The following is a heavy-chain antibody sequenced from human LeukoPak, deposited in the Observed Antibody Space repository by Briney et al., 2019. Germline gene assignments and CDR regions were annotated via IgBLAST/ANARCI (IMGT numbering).Heavy chain of an antibody. V-gene: IGHV3-30*18. CDR3: AKAVPGVAAAGPEY. CDR1: GFTFSDYY. J-gene: IGHJ4*02. D-gene: IGHD6-13*01. CDR2: MSYDARQK. Sequence: PGGSLRLSCAASGFTFSDYYMHWVRQAPGKGLEWVAAMSYDARQKQYADSVRGRFTISRDNAENTLYLQMNTLRLEDTAVYYCAKAVPGVAAAGPEYWGQGTLVTVSS.